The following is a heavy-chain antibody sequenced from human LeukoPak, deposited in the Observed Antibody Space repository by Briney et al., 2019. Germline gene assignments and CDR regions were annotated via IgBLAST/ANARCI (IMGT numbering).Heavy chain of an antibody. J-gene: IGHJ3*02. CDR3: ARVAYCGGDCYSNPAFGI. V-gene: IGHV4-59*01. CDR2: IYYSGST. D-gene: IGHD2-21*02. Sequence: SETLSLTCTVSGGSISSYYWSWIRQPPGKGLEWIGYIYYSGSTNYNPSLKSRVTISVDTSKNQFSLKLSSVAAADTAVYYCARVAYCGGDCYSNPAFGIWGQGTMVTVSS. CDR1: GGSISSYY.